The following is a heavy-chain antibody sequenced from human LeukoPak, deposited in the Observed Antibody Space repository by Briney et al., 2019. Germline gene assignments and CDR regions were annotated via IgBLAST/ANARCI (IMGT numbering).Heavy chain of an antibody. Sequence: GASVKVSCKASGYTFTSYYMHWVRQAPGQGLEWMGIINPSGGSTSYAQKLQGRVTMTTDTSTSTAYMELRSLRSDDTAVYYCARDLSPYYDSSGSGVRVGDYWGQGTLVTVSS. D-gene: IGHD3-22*01. CDR3: ARDLSPYYDSSGSGVRVGDY. CDR1: GYTFTSYY. V-gene: IGHV1-46*01. J-gene: IGHJ4*02. CDR2: INPSGGST.